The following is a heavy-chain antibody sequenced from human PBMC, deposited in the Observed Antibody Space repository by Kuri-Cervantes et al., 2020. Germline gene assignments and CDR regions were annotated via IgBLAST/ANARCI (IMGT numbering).Heavy chain of an antibody. CDR1: GYSFTSYW. V-gene: IGHV5-51*01. D-gene: IGHD2-15*01. CDR2: IYPADSDT. J-gene: IGHJ5*02. Sequence: GGSLRLSCKGSGYSFTSYWIGWVRQMPGKGLEWVGIIYPADSDTRYSPSFRGQVTISADKSINTAYLQWSSLKASDTAMYYCARGPFCGGGSCYLGWFDPWGQGTLVTVSS. CDR3: ARGPFCGGGSCYLGWFDP.